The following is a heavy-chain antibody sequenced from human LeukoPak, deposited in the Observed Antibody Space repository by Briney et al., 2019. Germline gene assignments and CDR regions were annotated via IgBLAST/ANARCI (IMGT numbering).Heavy chain of an antibody. CDR2: ISAYNGHT. J-gene: IGHJ4*02. V-gene: IGHV1-18*01. CDR3: ARVAPNRRYCSGGSCLNYFDY. CDR1: GYTFINYG. Sequence: GASVKVSCKASGYTFINYGITWVRQAPGQALEWMGWISAYNGHTNYAQKLQGRVTMTTDTSTSTAYMELRSLRSDDTAVYYCARVAPNRRYCSGGSCLNYFDYWGQGTLVTVSS. D-gene: IGHD2-15*01.